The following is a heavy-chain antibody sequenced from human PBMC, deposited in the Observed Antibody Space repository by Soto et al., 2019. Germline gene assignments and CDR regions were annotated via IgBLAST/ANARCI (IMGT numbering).Heavy chain of an antibody. CDR1: GYIFTSYV. Sequence: GASVKVSCKASGYIFTSYVMEWVRQAPGQRLERMGWINAGNGNTKYSQKFQGRVTITRDTSANTAYMELSSLRSEDTAVYYCARSAPPIDYWGQGTLVTVSS. J-gene: IGHJ4*02. CDR3: ARSAPPIDY. V-gene: IGHV1-3*01. CDR2: INAGNGNT.